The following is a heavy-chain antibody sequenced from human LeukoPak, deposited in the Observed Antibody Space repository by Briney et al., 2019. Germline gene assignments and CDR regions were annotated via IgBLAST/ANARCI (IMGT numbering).Heavy chain of an antibody. J-gene: IGHJ3*02. CDR2: ISNSGTT. CDR3: ARDVVVTSSPDAFDI. V-gene: IGHV4-31*03. D-gene: IGHD2-21*02. CDR1: GDSVTSGGYF. Sequence: SATLSLTCTVSGDSVTSGGYFWTWIRQHPGKGLECIGYISNSGTTSYNPSLKSRVSISVDTSDNQFSLRLSSVTAADTAVYYCARDVVVTSSPDAFDIWGQGTMVTVSS.